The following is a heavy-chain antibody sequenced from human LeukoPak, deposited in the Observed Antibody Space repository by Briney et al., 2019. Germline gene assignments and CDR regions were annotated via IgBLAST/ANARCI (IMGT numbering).Heavy chain of an antibody. CDR3: ARGDIVLMVYAMAFDI. CDR2: ISAYNGKT. CDR1: GDTFTSYG. Sequence: ASVKVSCKASGDTFTSYGISWVRQAPGQGREWMGWISAYNGKTNYAQKLQGRVTMTTDTSTSTAYMDLRSLRSDDTAVSYCARGDIVLMVYAMAFDIWGQGTMVTVSS. D-gene: IGHD2-8*01. V-gene: IGHV1-18*01. J-gene: IGHJ3*02.